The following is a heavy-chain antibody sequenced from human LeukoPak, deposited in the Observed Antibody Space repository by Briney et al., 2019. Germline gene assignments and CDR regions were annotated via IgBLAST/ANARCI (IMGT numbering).Heavy chain of an antibody. CDR3: ARVGKGGAVGAADAFDI. CDR2: ISAYNGNT. CDR1: GYTFTSYG. Sequence: ASVKVSCKASGYTFTSYGISWVRQAPGQGLEWMGWISAYNGNTNYAQKLQGRVTMTTDTSTSTAHMELRSLRSDDTAMYYCARVGKGGAVGAADAFDIWGQGTMVTVSS. D-gene: IGHD1-26*01. J-gene: IGHJ3*02. V-gene: IGHV1-18*01.